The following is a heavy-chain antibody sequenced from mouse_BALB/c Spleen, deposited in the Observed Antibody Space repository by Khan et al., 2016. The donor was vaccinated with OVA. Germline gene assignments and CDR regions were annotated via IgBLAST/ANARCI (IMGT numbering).Heavy chain of an antibody. CDR3: AYSLLLDAMDY. J-gene: IGHJ4*01. D-gene: IGHD1-2*01. CDR2: IDPANGNT. Sequence: VQLQQSGAELMKPGASVKLSCTVSGFNIKDTYIHWVKQRPEQGLEWIGRIDPANGNTKYDPNFQGKATMTADTSSNTAYLQLSSLTSEDTAVYYCAYSLLLDAMDYWGQGTSVTVSS. V-gene: IGHV14-3*02. CDR1: GFNIKDTY.